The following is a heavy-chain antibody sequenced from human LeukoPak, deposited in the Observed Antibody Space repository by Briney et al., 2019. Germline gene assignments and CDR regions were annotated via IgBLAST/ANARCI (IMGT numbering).Heavy chain of an antibody. J-gene: IGHJ4*02. D-gene: IGHD6-19*01. CDR3: AREMYSSACGY. Sequence: GGSLRLSCAASGFTFSSYSMTWVRQAPGKGLEWVSSISSSSSYIYYADSVKGRFTISRDNAKNSLYLQMNSLRAEDTAVYYCAREMYSSACGYWGQGTLATVSS. CDR1: GFTFSSYS. V-gene: IGHV3-21*01. CDR2: ISSSSSYI.